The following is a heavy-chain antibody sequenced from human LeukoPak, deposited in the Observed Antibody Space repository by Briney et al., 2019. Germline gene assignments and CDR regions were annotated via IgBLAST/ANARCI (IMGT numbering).Heavy chain of an antibody. CDR3: ARDFFSYDGTENNYEDTFDI. D-gene: IGHD3-22*01. V-gene: IGHV1-18*01. J-gene: IGHJ3*02. CDR2: ISGFRGNT. CDR1: GYTFSSYG. Sequence: ASVKVSCKASGYTFSSYGLSWVRPAPGQGLEWMGWISGFRGNTNYAQKFRGRVTMTTDTSTTTAYMELRSLNSDDTAVYYCARDFFSYDGTENNYEDTFDIWGQGTMVTVSS.